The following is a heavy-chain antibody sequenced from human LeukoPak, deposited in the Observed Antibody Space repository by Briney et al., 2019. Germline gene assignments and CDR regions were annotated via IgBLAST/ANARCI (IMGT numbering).Heavy chain of an antibody. V-gene: IGHV1-46*01. Sequence: ASVKVSCKASGYTFTSYYMHWVRQAPGQGREWMGIINPSGGSTSYAQKFQGRVTMTRDMSTSTVYMELSSLRSEDTAVYYCARGDYYDSSEYYYYYMDVWGKGTTVTVSS. D-gene: IGHD3-22*01. CDR3: ARGDYYDSSEYYYYYMDV. J-gene: IGHJ6*03. CDR2: INPSGGST. CDR1: GYTFTSYY.